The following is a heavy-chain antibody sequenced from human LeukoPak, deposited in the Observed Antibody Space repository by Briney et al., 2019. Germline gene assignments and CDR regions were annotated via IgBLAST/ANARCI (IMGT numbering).Heavy chain of an antibody. CDR3: ARHPPQYCSGTSCYDY. CDR2: IYHTGST. D-gene: IGHD2-2*01. Sequence: SETLSLTCAVSGYSISSGYYWGWVRPPPGKGLEGIGTIYHTGSTHYNPSLKSRFTISVETSKNQFSLKMSSVTAADTAVYYCARHPPQYCSGTSCYDYWGQGTLVTVSS. J-gene: IGHJ4*02. CDR1: GYSISSGYY. V-gene: IGHV4-38-2*01.